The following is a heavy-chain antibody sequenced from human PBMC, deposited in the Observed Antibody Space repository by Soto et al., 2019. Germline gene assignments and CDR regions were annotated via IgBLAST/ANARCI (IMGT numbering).Heavy chain of an antibody. J-gene: IGHJ2*01. CDR1: GFTVSSNY. CDR2: IYSGGST. Sequence: PGGSLRLSCAASGFTVSSNYMSWVRQAPGKGLEWVSVIYSGGSTYYADSVKGRFTISRDNSKNTLYLQMNSLRVEDTAVYYCATSTVTRDWYFDLWGRGTLVTVSS. D-gene: IGHD4-4*01. V-gene: IGHV3-53*01. CDR3: ATSTVTRDWYFDL.